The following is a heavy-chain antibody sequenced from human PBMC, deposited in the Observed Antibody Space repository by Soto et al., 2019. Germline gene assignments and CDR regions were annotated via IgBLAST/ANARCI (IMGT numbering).Heavy chain of an antibody. V-gene: IGHV5-51*01. CDR2: IYPGDSDT. CDR3: ARPAVVVTAPTAYFDY. Sequence: PGESLKISCKGSGYSFTSYWSCWVRQIPWKGLEWMGIIYPGDSDTRYSPSFQGQVTISADKSISTAYLQWSSLKASDTAMYYCARPAVVVTAPTAYFDYWGQGTLVTVYS. CDR1: GYSFTSYW. J-gene: IGHJ4*02. D-gene: IGHD2-21*02.